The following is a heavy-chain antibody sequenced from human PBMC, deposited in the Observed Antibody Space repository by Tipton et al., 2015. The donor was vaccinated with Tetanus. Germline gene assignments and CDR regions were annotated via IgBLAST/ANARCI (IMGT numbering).Heavy chain of an antibody. Sequence: QVQLVQSGAEVKKPGASVKVSCKASGYTFTGYYMHWVRQAPGQGLEWMGWINPNSDGTNYAQKFQGRVTMTRDTSISTAYMELGRLRSDDTAVYYCARDEIRIAVAGTEVVPAGYWGQGTLVTVSS. D-gene: IGHD6-19*01. CDR2: INPNSDGT. CDR1: GYTFTGYY. CDR3: ARDEIRIAVAGTEVVPAGY. V-gene: IGHV1-2*02. J-gene: IGHJ4*02.